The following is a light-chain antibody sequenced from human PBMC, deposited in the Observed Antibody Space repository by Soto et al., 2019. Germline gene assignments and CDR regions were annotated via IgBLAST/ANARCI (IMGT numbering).Light chain of an antibody. CDR1: QSVSSSY. J-gene: IGKJ3*01. V-gene: IGKV3-20*01. CDR2: GAS. Sequence: IVLTQSPGTLSLSPGERATLSCRASQSVSSSYLAWYQQKPGQAPRLLIYGASSRATGIPDRFSGSGSGTDFPLTISRLEPEDFAVYYCQHYSSSPFTFGPGTKVDIK. CDR3: QHYSSSPFT.